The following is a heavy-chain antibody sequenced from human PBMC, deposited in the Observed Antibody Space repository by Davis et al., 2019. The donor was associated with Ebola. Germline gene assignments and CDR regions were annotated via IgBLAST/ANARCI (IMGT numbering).Heavy chain of an antibody. CDR2: INPSGGST. Sequence: AASVKVSCKASGYTFTSYGITWVRQAPGQGLEWMGIINPSGGSTSYAQKFQGRVTMTRDTSTSTVYMELSSLRSEDTAVYYCARGMGLTALGGLYFYSYAMDVWGKGTTVTVSS. CDR1: GYTFTSYG. CDR3: ARGMGLTALGGLYFYSYAMDV. J-gene: IGHJ6*04. V-gene: IGHV1-46*01. D-gene: IGHD4/OR15-4a*01.